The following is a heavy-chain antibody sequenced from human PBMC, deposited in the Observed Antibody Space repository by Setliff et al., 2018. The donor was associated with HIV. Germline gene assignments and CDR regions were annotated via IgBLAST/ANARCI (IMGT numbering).Heavy chain of an antibody. CDR1: GFTFSNDW. CDR3: VRDLSPYDGRFYYDALDL. D-gene: IGHD3-22*01. Sequence: GGSLRLSCAAFGFTFSNDWMTWVRQGPGKGLEWVANIEGNGRRTYYVDSVKGRFTVSRDNGKNSLYLQRNSLRAEDTAVYYCVRDLSPYDGRFYYDALDLWGQGTTVTVSS. CDR2: IEGNGRRT. J-gene: IGHJ3*01. V-gene: IGHV3-7*01.